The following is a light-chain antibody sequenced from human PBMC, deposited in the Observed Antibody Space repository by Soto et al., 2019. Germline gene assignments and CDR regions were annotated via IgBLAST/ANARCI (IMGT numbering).Light chain of an antibody. CDR1: QSVSSNF. J-gene: IGKJ1*01. Sequence: EIVLTQSPGTLSLSPGERATLSCKASQSVSSNFLAWYQRKPCQAPRLLIYGASYRATDIPYRFSGSGSGTDFTLTITRLEPEDFAVYYCQQYGTSPPTFGQGTKVDI. CDR2: GAS. CDR3: QQYGTSPPT. V-gene: IGKV3-20*01.